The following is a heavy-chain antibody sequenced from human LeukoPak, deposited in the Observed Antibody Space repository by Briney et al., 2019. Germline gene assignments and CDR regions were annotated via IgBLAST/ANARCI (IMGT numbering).Heavy chain of an antibody. V-gene: IGHV1-24*01. J-gene: IGHJ4*02. Sequence: ASVKVSCKVSGDTLSGLPMHWVRQPPGKGLEWMGGFDPEKSERIYAQNLRGRVTMTEETSTDTAFLGLSSLTSEDTAVYYCATGNSLGYCKGGRCFNYWGQGTQVIVSS. CDR3: ATGNSLGYCKGGRCFNY. D-gene: IGHD2-15*01. CDR2: FDPEKSER. CDR1: GDTLSGLP.